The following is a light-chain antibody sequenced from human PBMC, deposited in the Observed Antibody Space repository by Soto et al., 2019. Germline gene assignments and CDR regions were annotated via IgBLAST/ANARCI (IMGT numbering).Light chain of an antibody. CDR2: DVS. CDR1: SSDVGGYNY. Sequence: QSALTQPRSVSGSPGQSVTISCTGTSSDVGGYNYVSWYQQHPGKAPKLIIYDVSKRPSGVPDRFSGSKSGNTASLTISGLQAEDEADYYCCSYAGSYTWVFVGGTKLTVL. V-gene: IGLV2-11*01. J-gene: IGLJ3*02. CDR3: CSYAGSYTWV.